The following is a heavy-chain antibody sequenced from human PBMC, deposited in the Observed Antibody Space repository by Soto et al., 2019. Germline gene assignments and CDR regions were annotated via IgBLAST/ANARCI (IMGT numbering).Heavy chain of an antibody. CDR2: ISGSGGST. Sequence: GGSLRLSCAASGFTFSNYGMSWVRQAPGKGLEWASAISGSGGSTYYADSVKGRFTISRDNSKNTLYLQMNSLRAEDTAVYYCAKDTDYYDSSGYYGEHAFDIWGQGTMVTVSS. V-gene: IGHV3-23*01. CDR1: GFTFSNYG. D-gene: IGHD3-22*01. J-gene: IGHJ3*02. CDR3: AKDTDYYDSSGYYGEHAFDI.